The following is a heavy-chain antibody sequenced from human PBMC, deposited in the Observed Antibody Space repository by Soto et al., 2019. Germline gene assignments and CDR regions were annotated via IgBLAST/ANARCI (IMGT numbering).Heavy chain of an antibody. Sequence: GASVKVSCKTSDYTFTSYGIIWVRQAPGQGLEWMGIINPSGGSTSYAQKFQGRVTMTRDTSTSTVYMELSSLRSEDTAVYYCARGCSGGSCYDYWGQGTLVTVSS. CDR3: ARGCSGGSCYDY. CDR2: INPSGGST. J-gene: IGHJ4*02. D-gene: IGHD2-15*01. V-gene: IGHV1-46*01. CDR1: DYTFTSYG.